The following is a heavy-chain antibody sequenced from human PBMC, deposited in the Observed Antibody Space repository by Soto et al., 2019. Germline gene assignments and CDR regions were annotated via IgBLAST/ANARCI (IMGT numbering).Heavy chain of an antibody. Sequence: EVQLLESGGGLVQPGGSLRLSCAASGFTFSNYAMNWVRQAPGKGLEWVSVISGSDGSTYYADSVKGRFTISRDNSKNTLYLQMNSLRAEDTAVYYCATDLQNLNNRGYYFYGMEVWGQGTTVTVSS. CDR2: ISGSDGST. V-gene: IGHV3-23*01. CDR1: GFTFSNYA. J-gene: IGHJ6*02. D-gene: IGHD3-10*01. CDR3: ATDLQNLNNRGYYFYGMEV.